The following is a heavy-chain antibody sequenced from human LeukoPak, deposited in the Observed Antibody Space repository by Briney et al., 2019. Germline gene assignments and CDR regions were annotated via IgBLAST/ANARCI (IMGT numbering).Heavy chain of an antibody. CDR2: IYYSGST. J-gene: IGHJ5*02. Sequence: PSETLSLTCTVSGGSISSGGYYWSWIRQHPGKGLEWIGYIYYSGSTYYNPSLKSRVTISVDTSKNQFSLKLSSVTAADPAVYYCARDRRGVREGVNWFDPWGQGTLVTVSS. D-gene: IGHD1-26*01. V-gene: IGHV4-31*03. CDR3: ARDRRGVREGVNWFDP. CDR1: GGSISSGGYY.